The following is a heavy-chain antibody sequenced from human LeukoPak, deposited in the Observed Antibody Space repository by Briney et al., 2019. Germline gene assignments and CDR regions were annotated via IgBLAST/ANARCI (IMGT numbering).Heavy chain of an antibody. CDR2: IYYSGST. V-gene: IGHV4-30-4*01. J-gene: IGHJ6*02. D-gene: IGHD5-24*01. CDR1: GGSISSGDYY. CDR3: AREERGTDTTDYYYGMDV. Sequence: SQTLSLTCTVSGGSISSGDYYWSWIRQPPGKGLEWIGYIYYSGSTYYNPSLKSRVTISVDTSKNQFSLKLSSVTAADTAVYYCAREERGTDTTDYYYGMDVWGQGTTATVSS.